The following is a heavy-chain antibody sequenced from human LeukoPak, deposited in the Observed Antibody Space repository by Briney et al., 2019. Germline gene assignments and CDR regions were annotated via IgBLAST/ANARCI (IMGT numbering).Heavy chain of an antibody. CDR2: INPSGAST. CDR1: GYTFTNYY. D-gene: IGHD6-19*01. CDR3: ANNPPPLAVAGSGDFDY. V-gene: IGHV1-46*01. J-gene: IGHJ4*02. Sequence: ASVKVSCKASGYTFTNYYIHWVRQAPGQGLEWMGIINPSGASTTYAHKFQGRVTMTRDTSTSTVYMDLSSLRAEDTAVYYCANNPPPLAVAGSGDFDYWGQGTLVTVSS.